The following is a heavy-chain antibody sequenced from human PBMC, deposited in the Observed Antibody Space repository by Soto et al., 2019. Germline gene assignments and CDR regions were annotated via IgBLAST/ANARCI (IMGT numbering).Heavy chain of an antibody. V-gene: IGHV1-18*01. Sequence: ASVKVSCKASGYSFTSYGISWVRQAPGQGLEWMGWISAYNGNTNYAQKLQGRVTMTTDTSTSTAYMELRSLRSDDTAVYYCARDQGDYDFWSGYYRWWFDPWGQGTLVTVSS. J-gene: IGHJ5*02. CDR1: GYSFTSYG. D-gene: IGHD3-3*01. CDR2: ISAYNGNT. CDR3: ARDQGDYDFWSGYYRWWFDP.